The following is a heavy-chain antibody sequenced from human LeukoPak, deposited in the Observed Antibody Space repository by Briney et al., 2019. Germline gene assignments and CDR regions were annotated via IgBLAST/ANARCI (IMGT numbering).Heavy chain of an antibody. CDR1: GGSFSGYY. CDR2: INHSGST. CDR3: AVYTGVAFDY. J-gene: IGHJ4*02. V-gene: IGHV4-34*01. Sequence: SETLSLTCAVYGGSFSGYYWSWIRQPPGKGLEWIGEINHSGSTNYNPSLKSRVTISVDTSKNQFSLKLSSVTAADTAVYYCAVYTGVAFDYWGQGTLVTVSS. D-gene: IGHD3-3*01.